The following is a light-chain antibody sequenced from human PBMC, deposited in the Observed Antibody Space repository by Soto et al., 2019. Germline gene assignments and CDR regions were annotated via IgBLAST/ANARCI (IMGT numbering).Light chain of an antibody. Sequence: ETVMTQSPATLSVSPGDTVTLSCRASQNVHINVAWYQQKPGQAPRLLIYGASSRATGIPDRFSGSGSGTDFTLTISRLEPEDFAVYYCQQCGSSPWTFGQGTKVEIK. CDR2: GAS. V-gene: IGKV3-20*01. CDR1: QNVHIN. J-gene: IGKJ1*01. CDR3: QQCGSSPWT.